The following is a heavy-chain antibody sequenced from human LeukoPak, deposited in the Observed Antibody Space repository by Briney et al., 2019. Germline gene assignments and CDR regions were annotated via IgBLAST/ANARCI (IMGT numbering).Heavy chain of an antibody. CDR2: IWYDGSNK. V-gene: IGHV3-30*02. CDR1: GFTFSSYG. J-gene: IGHJ4*02. Sequence: TGGSLRLSCAASGFTFSSYGMHWVRQAPGKGLEWVAVIWYDGSNKYYADSVKGRFTISRDNSKNTLYLQMNSLRAEDTAVYYCANLGRTAYGSGSYFDYWGQGTLVTVSS. D-gene: IGHD3-10*01. CDR3: ANLGRTAYGSGSYFDY.